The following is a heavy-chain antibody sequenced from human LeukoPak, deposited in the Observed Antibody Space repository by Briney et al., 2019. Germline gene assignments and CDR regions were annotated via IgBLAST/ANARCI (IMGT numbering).Heavy chain of an antibody. CDR3: ARGTYYYDSSGYDFDY. Sequence: GGSLRLSCAASGFTFSSYSMNWVRQAPGKGLEWVSSISSSSSYIYYADSVKGRFTISRDNAKNSLYLQMNSLRAEDTAVYYFARGTYYYDSSGYDFDYWGQGALVTVSS. V-gene: IGHV3-21*01. J-gene: IGHJ4*02. D-gene: IGHD3-22*01. CDR2: ISSSSSYI. CDR1: GFTFSSYS.